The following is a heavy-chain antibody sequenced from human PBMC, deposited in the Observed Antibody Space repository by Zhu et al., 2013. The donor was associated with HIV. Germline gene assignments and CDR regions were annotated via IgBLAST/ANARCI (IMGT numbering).Heavy chain of an antibody. CDR3: ARDPSSRYYTDV. Sequence: QVQLVQSGAEVRSLGPSVKVSCKASGYTFTPTIYIGCDRPLEKALSGWDTSTLREVTQKLAQKFRDRIFITRDTSIDTVYMELRSLTSDDTAVYYCARDPSSRYYTDVWGKGTSVIVSS. V-gene: IGHV1-2*02. CDR1: GYTFTPT. CDR2: STLREVTQ. J-gene: IGHJ6*03.